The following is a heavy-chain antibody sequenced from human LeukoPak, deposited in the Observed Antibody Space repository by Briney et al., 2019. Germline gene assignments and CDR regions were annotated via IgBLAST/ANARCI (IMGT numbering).Heavy chain of an antibody. D-gene: IGHD3-22*01. CDR3: AREGSMIVVADV. V-gene: IGHV3-21*01. CDR1: EFTFSSYS. J-gene: IGHJ6*02. CDR2: ISSTSSYI. Sequence: GGSLRLSCGAPEFTFSSYSMDWVRQAPGKGLEWVSSISSTSSYIYYADSVKGRFTISRDNAKNSVSLQMNSLRAEDTAVYYCAREGSMIVVADVWGQGTTVTVSS.